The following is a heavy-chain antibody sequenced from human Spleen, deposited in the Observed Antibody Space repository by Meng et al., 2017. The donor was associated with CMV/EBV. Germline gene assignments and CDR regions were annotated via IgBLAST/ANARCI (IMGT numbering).Heavy chain of an antibody. J-gene: IGHJ4*02. Sequence: SQTLSLTCAISGDSVSSNSAAWNWIRQSPSRGLEWLGRTYYRSKWYNDYAVSVKSRITINPDTSKNQFSLQLNSVTPEDTAVYYCARSLGDIVVVPAAYYIDYWGQGTLVTVSS. V-gene: IGHV6-1*01. CDR1: GDSVSSNSAA. D-gene: IGHD2-2*01. CDR3: ARSLGDIVVVPAAYYIDY. CDR2: TYYRSKWYN.